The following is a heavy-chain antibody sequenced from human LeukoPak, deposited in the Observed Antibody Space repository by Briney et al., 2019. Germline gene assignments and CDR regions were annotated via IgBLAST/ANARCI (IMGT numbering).Heavy chain of an antibody. J-gene: IGHJ3*02. Sequence: SQTLSLTCAISGDSGFSNSSWNWIRQSPSRGLEWLGRTYYRSKWYNDYVVSVKSRININPDTSKNQFSLQLSSVTPEDTAVYYCARGGQGDGYSADEAFDIWGQGTMVTVSS. CDR1: GDSGFSNSS. V-gene: IGHV6-1*01. CDR2: TYYRSKWYN. D-gene: IGHD5-18*01. CDR3: ARGGQGDGYSADEAFDI.